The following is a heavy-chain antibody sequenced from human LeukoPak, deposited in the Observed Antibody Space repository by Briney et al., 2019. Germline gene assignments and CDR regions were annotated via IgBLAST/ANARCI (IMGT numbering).Heavy chain of an antibody. Sequence: GGSLRLSCAASGFTFSDYSMNWVRQAPGKGLEWISYVGISSGNTKYADSVKGRFTISGDSAKNSVFLQMNNLRVEDTAVYYCARDHRYAFDNWGQGTLVTVSS. D-gene: IGHD5-12*01. CDR3: ARDHRYAFDN. CDR2: VGISSGNT. V-gene: IGHV3-48*04. J-gene: IGHJ4*02. CDR1: GFTFSDYS.